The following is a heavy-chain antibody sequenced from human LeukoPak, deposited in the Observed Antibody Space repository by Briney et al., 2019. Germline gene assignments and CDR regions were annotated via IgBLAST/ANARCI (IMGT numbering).Heavy chain of an antibody. Sequence: GGSLRLSCAASGFTLSSYAMSWVRQAPGKGLEWVSSISAGGGNTNYADSVKGRFTISRENPKNTLYLQMNSLRAEDTAVYYCAKEKYYGSDWGQGTLVTVSS. CDR3: AKEKYYGSD. CDR2: ISAGGGNT. CDR1: GFTLSSYA. V-gene: IGHV3-23*01. J-gene: IGHJ4*02. D-gene: IGHD3-10*01.